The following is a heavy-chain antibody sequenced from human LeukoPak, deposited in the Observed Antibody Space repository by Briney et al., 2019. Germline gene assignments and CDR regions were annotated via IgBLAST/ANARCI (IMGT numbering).Heavy chain of an antibody. CDR2: IFSGGST. V-gene: IGHV3-53*01. J-gene: IGHJ4*02. Sequence: GGSLRLSCVASGVTVSSNYMSCVRQAPGKGLEWVSAIFSGGSTFYADSVTGRFTISRDNSKNTVYLEMNSLRAEDTAVYYCARDLKSSGWYGDFDYWGRGTLVTVSS. CDR1: GVTVSSNY. CDR3: ARDLKSSGWYGDFDY. D-gene: IGHD6-19*01.